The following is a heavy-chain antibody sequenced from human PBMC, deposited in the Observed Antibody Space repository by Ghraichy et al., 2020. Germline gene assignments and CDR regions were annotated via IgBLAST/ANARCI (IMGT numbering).Heavy chain of an antibody. Sequence: SETLSLTCTVSGGSISSSSYYWGWIRQPPGKGLEWIGSIYYSGSTYYNPSLKSRVTISVDTSKNQFSLKLSSVTAADTAVYYCARGGWVGARFDPWGQGTLVTVSS. D-gene: IGHD1-26*01. CDR3: ARGGWVGARFDP. V-gene: IGHV4-39*07. CDR1: GGSISSSSYY. J-gene: IGHJ5*02. CDR2: IYYSGST.